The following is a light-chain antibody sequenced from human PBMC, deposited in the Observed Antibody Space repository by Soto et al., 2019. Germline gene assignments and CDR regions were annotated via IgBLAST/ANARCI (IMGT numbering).Light chain of an antibody. J-gene: IGKJ5*01. V-gene: IGKV1-5*01. CDR2: DAS. CDR1: QSISGW. CDR3: QHYKSYPIT. Sequence: DIQMTQSPSTLSASVGDRVTITCRASQSISGWLAWYQQKPGKAPNLLIYDASNLESGVPSRFSGSGSGTEFTLTISSLQPADFATYYCQHYKSYPITFGQGTRLEIK.